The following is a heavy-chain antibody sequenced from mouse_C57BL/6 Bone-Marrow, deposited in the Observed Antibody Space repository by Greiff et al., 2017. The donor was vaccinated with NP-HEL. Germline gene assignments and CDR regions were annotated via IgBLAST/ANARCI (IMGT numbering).Heavy chain of an antibody. CDR3: GGRYGSCRWYFDV. V-gene: IGHV5-9*01. CDR2: ISGGGGNT. D-gene: IGHD1-1*01. CDR1: GFTFSSYT. Sequence: EVQLVESGGGLVKPGGSLKLSCAASGFTFSSYTMSWVRQTPEKRLEWVATISGGGGNTYYPDSVKGRFTISRDNANNTLYLQMSSPRSEDTALYCGGGRYGSCRWYFDVGGTGTTVTVSS. J-gene: IGHJ1*03.